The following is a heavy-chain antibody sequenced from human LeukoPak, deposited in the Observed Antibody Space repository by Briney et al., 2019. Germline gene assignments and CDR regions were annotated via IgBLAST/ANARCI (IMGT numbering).Heavy chain of an antibody. J-gene: IGHJ3*02. CDR1: GFTFSYFY. Sequence: PGGSLRLSCAASGFTFSYFYMSWIRQAPGKGLEWVSYISSSGSTIFYADSVKGRFTISRDNSKNTLYLQMNSLRAEDTAVYYCARGRYYDSSGYYSRDAFDIWGQGTMVTVSS. CDR2: ISSSGSTI. CDR3: ARGRYYDSSGYYSRDAFDI. D-gene: IGHD3-22*01. V-gene: IGHV3-11*04.